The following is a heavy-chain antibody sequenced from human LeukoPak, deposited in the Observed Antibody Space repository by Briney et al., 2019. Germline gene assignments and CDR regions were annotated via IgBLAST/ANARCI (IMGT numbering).Heavy chain of an antibody. CDR1: GGSISSGGYF. CDR2: IYHSGST. V-gene: IGHV4-30-2*01. CDR3: ARGAYGDYVPDY. D-gene: IGHD4-17*01. Sequence: SQTLSLTCAVSGGSISSGGYFWSWIRQPPGKGLEWIGYIYHSGSTYYNPSLKSRVTISVDRSKNQFSLKLSSVTAADTAVYYCARGAYGDYVPDYWGQGTLVTVSS. J-gene: IGHJ4*02.